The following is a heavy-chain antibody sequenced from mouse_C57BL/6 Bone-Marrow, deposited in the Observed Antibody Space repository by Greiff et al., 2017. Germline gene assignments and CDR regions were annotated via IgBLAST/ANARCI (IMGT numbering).Heavy chain of an antibody. CDR2: IWTGGGT. V-gene: IGHV2-9-1*01. Sequence: VQLQESGPGLVAPSQSLSITCTVSGFSLTSYAISWVRQPPGKGLEWLGVIWTGGGTNYHSALHSRLSISKDNSKSQVFLKMNSLQTDDTARYYCARSPPTTVVAHYYAMDYWGQGTSVTVSS. CDR1: GFSLTSYA. J-gene: IGHJ4*01. D-gene: IGHD1-1*01. CDR3: ARSPPTTVVAHYYAMDY.